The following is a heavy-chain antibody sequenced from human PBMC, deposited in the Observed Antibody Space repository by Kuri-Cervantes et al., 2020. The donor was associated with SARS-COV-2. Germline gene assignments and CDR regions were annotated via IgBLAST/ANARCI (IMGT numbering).Heavy chain of an antibody. J-gene: IGHJ3*02. Sequence: GGCLRLSCAASGFTFSTYGMHWVRQAPGKGLEWVALISYDGNEYYADSVRGRFTISRDNSKNTLYLQLNNLRTEDTAVYYCAGFPEWELLPFDIWGQGTMVTVSS. V-gene: IGHV3-30*03. D-gene: IGHD1-26*01. CDR2: ISYDGNE. CDR3: AGFPEWELLPFDI. CDR1: GFTFSTYG.